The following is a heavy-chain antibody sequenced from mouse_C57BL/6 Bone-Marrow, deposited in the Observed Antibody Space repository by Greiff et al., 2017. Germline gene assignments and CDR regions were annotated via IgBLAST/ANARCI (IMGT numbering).Heavy chain of an antibody. Sequence: VQLQQPGAELVRPGTSVKLSCKASGYTFTSYWMHWVKQRPGQGLEWIGVIDPSDSYTNYNQKFKGKATLTVDTSSSTAYMQLSSLTSEDSAVYYGAYYYGSSDYWGQGTTLTVSS. D-gene: IGHD1-1*01. J-gene: IGHJ2*01. CDR1: GYTFTSYW. V-gene: IGHV1-59*01. CDR3: AYYYGSSDY. CDR2: IDPSDSYT.